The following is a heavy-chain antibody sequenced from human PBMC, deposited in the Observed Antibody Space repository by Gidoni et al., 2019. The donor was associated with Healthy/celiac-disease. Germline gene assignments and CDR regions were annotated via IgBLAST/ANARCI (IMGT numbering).Heavy chain of an antibody. J-gene: IGHJ4*02. Sequence: EVPLLGSGGVLVQHGGSLRLSCAASGFTFSSYAMSWVRQAPGKGLVWVLAISGSGGSTYYADSVKGRFTISRDHSKNTLYLQMNSLRAEDTAVYYCAKYDYIVVVPAAHFDDWGQGTLVTVSS. V-gene: IGHV3-23*01. D-gene: IGHD2-2*01. CDR2: ISGSGGST. CDR1: GFTFSSYA. CDR3: AKYDYIVVVPAAHFDD.